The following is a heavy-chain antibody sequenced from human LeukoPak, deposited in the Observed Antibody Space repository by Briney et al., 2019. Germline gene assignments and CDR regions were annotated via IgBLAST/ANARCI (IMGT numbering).Heavy chain of an antibody. Sequence: PGGSLRLSCAASGFTFSSYWMSWVRQAPGKGLEWVANIKQDGSEKYYVGSVKGRFTISRDNAKNSLYLQMNSLRAEDTAVYYCASPCGGGSCYGENWFDPWGQGTLVTVSS. CDR1: GFTFSSYW. J-gene: IGHJ5*02. CDR3: ASPCGGGSCYGENWFDP. D-gene: IGHD2-15*01. V-gene: IGHV3-7*01. CDR2: IKQDGSEK.